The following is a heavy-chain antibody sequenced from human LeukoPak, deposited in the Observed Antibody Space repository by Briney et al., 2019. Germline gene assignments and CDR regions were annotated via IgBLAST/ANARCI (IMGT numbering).Heavy chain of an antibody. CDR3: AREGGNYGSWFDP. CDR1: GGSISIGGYS. Sequence: SQTLSLTCAVSGGSISIGGYSWSWIRQPPGKGLEWIGYIYHSGSTYYNPSLKSRVTISVDRSKNQFSLKLSSVTAADTAVYYCAREGGNYGSWFDPWGQGTLVTVSS. J-gene: IGHJ5*02. CDR2: IYHSGST. D-gene: IGHD1-7*01. V-gene: IGHV4-30-2*01.